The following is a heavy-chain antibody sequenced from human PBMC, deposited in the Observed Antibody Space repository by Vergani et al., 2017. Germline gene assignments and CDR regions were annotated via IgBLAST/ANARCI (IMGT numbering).Heavy chain of an antibody. Sequence: QVQLVQSGAEVKKPGSSVKVSCKASGGTFSSYAISWVRQAPGQGLEWMGWSIPIFGTANYAQKFQGRVTITADKSTSTAYMELSSLRSEDTAVYYCERCSNNHYYGFYYYYYYMDFWGKGTTVTVSS. V-gene: IGHV1-69*06. D-gene: IGHD4-17*01. CDR1: GGTFSSYA. J-gene: IGHJ6*03. CDR3: ERCSNNHYYGFYYYYYYMDF. CDR2: SIPIFGTA.